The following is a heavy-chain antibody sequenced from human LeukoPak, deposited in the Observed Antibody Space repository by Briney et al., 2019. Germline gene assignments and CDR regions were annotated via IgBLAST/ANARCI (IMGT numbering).Heavy chain of an antibody. CDR3: ARDRQQQRSNFDY. J-gene: IGHJ4*02. V-gene: IGHV1-18*01. Sequence: GASVKVSCKASGYTFTSYGISWVRQAPGQGLEWMGWISAYNGNTNYAQKLQGRVTMTTDTSTSTANMELRSLRSDDTAVYYCARDRQQQRSNFDYWGQGTLVTVSS. D-gene: IGHD6-13*01. CDR1: GYTFTSYG. CDR2: ISAYNGNT.